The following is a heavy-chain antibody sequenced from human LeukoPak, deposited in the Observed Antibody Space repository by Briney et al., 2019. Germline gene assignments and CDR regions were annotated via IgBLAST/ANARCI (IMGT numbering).Heavy chain of an antibody. CDR2: ISGGSFYI. V-gene: IGHV3-21*01. Sequence: GGSLRLSCAASGFTLSRHSIHWVRQAPGKGLDWVSSISGGSFYIYYADSVKGRFTVSRDDAKNSVYLQMNSLRDEDTAIYYCTAGHAILGSTCSAYWGQGTLLTVSS. D-gene: IGHD3-10*02. CDR1: GFTLSRHS. CDR3: TAGHAILGSTCSAY. J-gene: IGHJ4*02.